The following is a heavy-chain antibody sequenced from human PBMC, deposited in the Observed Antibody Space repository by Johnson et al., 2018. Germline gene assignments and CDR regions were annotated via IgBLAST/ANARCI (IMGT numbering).Heavy chain of an antibody. J-gene: IGHJ6*03. CDR2: ISGSGGST. CDR1: GFTFSSYA. CDR3: ARGDYYYYMDV. Sequence: VQLVESGGGLVQPGGSLRLSCAASGFTFSSYAMSWVRQAPGKGLEWVSAISGSGGSTYYADSVKGRFTISRDNARNSLYLQMNSLRAEDTVVYYCARGDYYYYMDVWGKGTTVTVSS. V-gene: IGHV3-23*04.